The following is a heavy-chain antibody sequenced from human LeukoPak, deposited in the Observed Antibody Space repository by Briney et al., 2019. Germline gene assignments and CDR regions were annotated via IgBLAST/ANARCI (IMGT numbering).Heavy chain of an antibody. Sequence: PGGSLRLSCAASGFIVSYNYMNWVRQAPGKGLEWVSIIYSGGSTYYADSGKGRFTISRDNSKNTLYLQMNSLRAEDTAVYYCARTLSGYDSLYYFDYWGQGTLVTVSS. D-gene: IGHD5-12*01. CDR3: ARTLSGYDSLYYFDY. CDR2: IYSGGST. V-gene: IGHV3-66*02. CDR1: GFIVSYNY. J-gene: IGHJ4*02.